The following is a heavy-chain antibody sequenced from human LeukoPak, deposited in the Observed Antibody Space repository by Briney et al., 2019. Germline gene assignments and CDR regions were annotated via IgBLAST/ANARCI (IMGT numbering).Heavy chain of an antibody. V-gene: IGHV4-34*01. D-gene: IGHD2-8*01. Sequence: SETLSLTCAVYGGSFSGYYWSWIRQPPGKGLEWIGEINHSGSTNYNPSLKSRVTISVDTSKNQFSLKLSSVTAADTAVYYCARSWTLGIEERVMVGPAFDIWGQGTMVTVSS. J-gene: IGHJ3*02. CDR3: ARSWTLGIEERVMVGPAFDI. CDR1: GGSFSGYY. CDR2: INHSGST.